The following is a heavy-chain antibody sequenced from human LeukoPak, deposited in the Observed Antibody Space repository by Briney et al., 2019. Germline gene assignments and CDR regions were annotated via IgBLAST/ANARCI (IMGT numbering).Heavy chain of an antibody. CDR3: ARDLWGTDYGMDV. D-gene: IGHD3-16*01. J-gene: IGHJ6*02. CDR1: GFTVSSNY. CDR2: IYSGGST. V-gene: IGHV3-53*05. Sequence: GGSLRLSCAASGFTVSSNYMNWVRQAPGKGLEWVSVIYSGGSTYYADSVKGRFTISRDNSKNTLYLQMDSLRAEDTAVYYCARDLWGTDYGMDVWGQGTTATVSS.